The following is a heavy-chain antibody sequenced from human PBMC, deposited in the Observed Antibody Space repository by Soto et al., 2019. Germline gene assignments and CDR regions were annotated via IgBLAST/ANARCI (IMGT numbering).Heavy chain of an antibody. CDR1: GFTFSSYS. J-gene: IGHJ4*02. CDR3: ARDSRSIAVRELDY. V-gene: IGHV3-48*01. D-gene: IGHD6-6*01. CDR2: ISSSSSTI. Sequence: GGSLRLSCAASGFTFSSYSMNWVRQAPGKGLEWVSYISSSSSTIYYADSVKGRFTISRDNAKNSLYLQMNSLRAEDTAVYYCARDSRSIAVRELDYWGQGTLVTVSS.